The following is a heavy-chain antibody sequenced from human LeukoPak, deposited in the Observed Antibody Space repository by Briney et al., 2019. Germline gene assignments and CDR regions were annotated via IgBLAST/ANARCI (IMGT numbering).Heavy chain of an antibody. CDR1: GGSFSGYY. CDR3: ARAPDSREGMDV. CDR2: INHSGST. V-gene: IGHV4-34*01. Sequence: SETLSLTCAVYGGSFSGYYWSWIRQPPRKGLEWIGEINHSGSTNYNPSLKSRVTISVDTSKNQFSLKLSSVTAADTAVYYCARAPDSREGMDVWGQGTTVTVSS. J-gene: IGHJ6*02. D-gene: IGHD3-22*01.